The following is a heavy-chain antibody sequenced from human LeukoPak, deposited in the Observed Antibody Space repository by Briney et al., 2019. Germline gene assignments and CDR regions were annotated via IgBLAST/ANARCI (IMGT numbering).Heavy chain of an antibody. J-gene: IGHJ4*02. Sequence: GGSLRLSCAASGFPFSSYDMNWVRQAPGQGLEWVSYISSSGSTIYYADSVKGRFTISRDNAKNSLYLQMNSLRAEDTAVYYFARDDYSCSGGSCYSVCFDFWGQGTLVTVSS. D-gene: IGHD2-15*01. CDR2: ISSSGSTI. V-gene: IGHV3-48*03. CDR1: GFPFSSYD. CDR3: ARDDYSCSGGSCYSVCFDF.